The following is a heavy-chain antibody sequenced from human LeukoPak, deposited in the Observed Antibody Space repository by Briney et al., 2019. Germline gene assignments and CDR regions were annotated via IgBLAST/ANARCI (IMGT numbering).Heavy chain of an antibody. CDR1: GGSISSHY. Sequence: SETLSLTCTVSGGSISSHYWSWIRQPPGKGLEWIGYIYYSGSTNYNPSLKSRVTMSVDTSKNQFSLKLNSVTAADTAVYYCAREKWELLPYFDYWGQGTLVTVSS. CDR3: AREKWELLPYFDY. D-gene: IGHD1-26*01. J-gene: IGHJ4*02. CDR2: IYYSGST. V-gene: IGHV4-59*11.